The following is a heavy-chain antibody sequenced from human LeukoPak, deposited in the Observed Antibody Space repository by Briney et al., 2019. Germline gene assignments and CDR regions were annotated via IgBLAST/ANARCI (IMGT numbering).Heavy chain of an antibody. Sequence: SETLSLTCTVSGGSISSSSYYWGWIRQPPGKGLEWIGSIYYSGSTYYNPSLKSRVTISVDTSKNQFSLKLSSVTAADTALYYCARMDRASCYFDYWGQGTLVTVSS. V-gene: IGHV4-39*01. CDR2: IYYSGST. J-gene: IGHJ4*02. CDR1: GGSISSSSYY. CDR3: ARMDRASCYFDY. D-gene: IGHD2-2*01.